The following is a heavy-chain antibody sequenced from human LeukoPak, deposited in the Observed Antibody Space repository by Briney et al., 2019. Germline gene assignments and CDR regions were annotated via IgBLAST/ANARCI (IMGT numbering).Heavy chain of an antibody. J-gene: IGHJ4*02. Sequence: GGSLRLSCAASGFTFSRYWMHWVRQAPGQGLVWVSRINRHGSSTNYADSVRGRFTISRDNAKNTLYLQMNSLRAEDTAVYYCARDLSGVTGYTYGRGIDYWGQGTLVTVSS. CDR3: ARDLSGVTGYTYGRGIDY. CDR1: GFTFSRYW. D-gene: IGHD5-18*01. CDR2: INRHGSST. V-gene: IGHV3-74*01.